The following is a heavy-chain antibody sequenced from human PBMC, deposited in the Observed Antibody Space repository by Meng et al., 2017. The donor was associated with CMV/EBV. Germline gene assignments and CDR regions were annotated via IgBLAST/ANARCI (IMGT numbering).Heavy chain of an antibody. V-gene: IGHV4-30-4*08. J-gene: IGHJ4*02. Sequence: QGQLQERGPGLVRPAHAPSLTYTVSGGSISRGDYSWSWIRQPPGKGLEWIGHIYYSGSTYYNPSLKSRVTISVDTSKNQFSLKLSSVTAADTAVYYCAREGDNPFDYWGQGTLVTVSS. D-gene: IGHD2-21*02. CDR2: IYYSGST. CDR3: AREGDNPFDY. CDR1: GGSISRGDYS.